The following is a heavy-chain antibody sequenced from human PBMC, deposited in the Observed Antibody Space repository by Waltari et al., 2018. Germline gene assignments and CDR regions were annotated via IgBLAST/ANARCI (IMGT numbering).Heavy chain of an antibody. Sequence: QVQLVQSGAEVKKPGASVKVSCKASGYTFTSYDINWVRQATGQGLEWMGWMNPNSGNTGYAQKFQGRVTMTRNTSISTAYMELSSLRSEDTAVYYCARGLRELADYYYYYYMDVWGKGTTVTVSS. CDR2: MNPNSGNT. CDR3: ARGLRELADYYYYYYMDV. CDR1: GYTFTSYD. D-gene: IGHD3-3*01. J-gene: IGHJ6*03. V-gene: IGHV1-8*01.